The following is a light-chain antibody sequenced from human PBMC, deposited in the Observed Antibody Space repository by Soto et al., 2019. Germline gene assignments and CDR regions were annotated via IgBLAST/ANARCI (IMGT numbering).Light chain of an antibody. V-gene: IGLV1-40*01. CDR2: DNS. CDR3: WSYAVGRTYV. Sequence: QSVLTQPPSVSGVPGQRVTISCTGSSSNIGAGYGVHWFQQLPGTAPKLLIFDNSNRPSGVPDRFSGSKSGASASLAITGLQAEDEADYYCWSYAVGRTYVFGTGTKLTVL. CDR1: SSNIGAGYG. J-gene: IGLJ1*01.